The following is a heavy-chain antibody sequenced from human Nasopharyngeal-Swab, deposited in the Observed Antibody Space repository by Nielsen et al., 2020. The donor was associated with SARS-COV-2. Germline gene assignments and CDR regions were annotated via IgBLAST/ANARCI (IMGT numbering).Heavy chain of an antibody. J-gene: IGHJ6*02. V-gene: IGHV4-31*02. Sequence: WISQPPGKGLEWIGYIYYSGSTYYNPSLKSRVTISVDTSKNQFSLKLSSVTAADTAVYYCARDRTDYDILTGWSYYGMDVWGQGTTVTVSS. CDR2: IYYSGST. CDR3: ARDRTDYDILTGWSYYGMDV. D-gene: IGHD3-9*01.